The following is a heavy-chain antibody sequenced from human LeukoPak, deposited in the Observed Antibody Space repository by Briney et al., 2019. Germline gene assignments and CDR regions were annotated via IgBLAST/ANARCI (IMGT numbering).Heavy chain of an antibody. D-gene: IGHD3-16*01. Sequence: GGSLRLSCAASGFTFSSYVMSWVRQAPGKGLEWVSGISGSDGSTYYADSVKGRFTISRDNSKNTLYLQMNSLRAEDTAVYYCARGNYVYVPDYWGQGTLVTVSS. CDR1: GFTFSSYV. CDR2: ISGSDGST. V-gene: IGHV3-23*01. CDR3: ARGNYVYVPDY. J-gene: IGHJ4*02.